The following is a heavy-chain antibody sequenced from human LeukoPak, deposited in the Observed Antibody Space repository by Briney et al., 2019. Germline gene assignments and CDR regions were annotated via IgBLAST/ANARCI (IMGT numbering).Heavy chain of an antibody. Sequence: SSETLSLTCTVSGGSISSYYWSWIRQPPGKGLEWIGYIYYSGSTKYKPSLKSRVTISVDTSKNQFSLKLSSVTAADTAVYYCARVSYSYSSGWTPDYWGQGTLVTVSS. D-gene: IGHD6-19*01. CDR3: ARVSYSYSSGWTPDY. CDR2: IYYSGST. J-gene: IGHJ4*02. CDR1: GGSISSYY. V-gene: IGHV4-59*01.